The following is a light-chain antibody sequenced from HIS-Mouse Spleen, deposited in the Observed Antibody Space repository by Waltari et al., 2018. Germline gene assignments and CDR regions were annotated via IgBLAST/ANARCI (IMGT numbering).Light chain of an antibody. CDR1: SRDVGGYNY. CDR2: EVS. V-gene: IGLV2-14*01. J-gene: IGLJ1*01. CDR3: SSYTSSSTF. Sequence: QSALTQPASVSGSPGQSITISCPGPSRDVGGYNYVSWYQQHPGKAPKLMIYEVSNRPSGVSNRFSGSKSGNTASLTISGLQAEDEADYYCSSYTSSSTFFGTGTKVTVL.